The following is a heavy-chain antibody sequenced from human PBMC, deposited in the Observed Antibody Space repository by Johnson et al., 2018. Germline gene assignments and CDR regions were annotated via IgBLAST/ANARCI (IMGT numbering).Heavy chain of an antibody. V-gene: IGHV3-23*04. Sequence: EVQLVETGGGLVQPGGSLRLSCAASGFTFSSYAMSWVRQAPGKGLEWVSAISGSGGSTYYADSVKGRFTISRDNSKNTLYLQMNSMRAEDTAVYYCAKGPLYYDSVDDAFDTWGQGTMVTVSS. J-gene: IGHJ3*02. CDR1: GFTFSSYA. CDR2: ISGSGGST. CDR3: AKGPLYYDSVDDAFDT. D-gene: IGHD3-22*01.